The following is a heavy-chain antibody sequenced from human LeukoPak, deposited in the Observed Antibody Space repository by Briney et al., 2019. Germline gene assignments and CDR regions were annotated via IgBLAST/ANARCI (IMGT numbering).Heavy chain of an antibody. CDR3: ARENDSSGYYYYRPFDY. Sequence: SETLSLTCAVYSGSFSGYYWSWIRQPPGKGLEWIGEINHSGSTNYNPSLKSRVTISVDTTKNQFSLKLSSVTAADTAVYYCARENDSSGYYYYRPFDYWGQGTLVTVSS. CDR2: INHSGST. J-gene: IGHJ4*02. V-gene: IGHV4-34*01. CDR1: SGSFSGYY. D-gene: IGHD3-22*01.